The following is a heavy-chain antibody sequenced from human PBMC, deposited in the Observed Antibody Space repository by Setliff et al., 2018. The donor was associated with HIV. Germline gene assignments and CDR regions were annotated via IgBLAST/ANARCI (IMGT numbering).Heavy chain of an antibody. D-gene: IGHD1-26*01. CDR2: IGTGGDT. CDR1: GFIFSNHD. CDR3: AKPLTQWGVSPYHYAVDV. J-gene: IGHJ6*02. V-gene: IGHV3-13*01. Sequence: GGSLRLSCEASGFIFSNHDFHWVRQAAAKGLEWVAAIGTGGDTYYVDSVKGRFTISRDNAKNSLYLQMNSLRAEDTAVYYCAKPLTQWGVSPYHYAVDVWGQGTTVTVSS.